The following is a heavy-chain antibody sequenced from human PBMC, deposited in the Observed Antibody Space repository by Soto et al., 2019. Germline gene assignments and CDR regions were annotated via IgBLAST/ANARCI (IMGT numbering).Heavy chain of an antibody. CDR1: GYTFTSYG. CDR2: ISAYNGNT. V-gene: IGHV1-18*01. Sequence: GASVKVSCKASGYTFTSYGISWVRQAPGQGLEWMGWISAYNGNTNYAQKLQGRVTMTTDTSTSTAYMELRSLRSDDSAVYFCAGDSTAGISGMVNYWGQGTLVTVSS. CDR3: AGDSTAGISGMVNY. J-gene: IGHJ4*02. D-gene: IGHD6-13*01.